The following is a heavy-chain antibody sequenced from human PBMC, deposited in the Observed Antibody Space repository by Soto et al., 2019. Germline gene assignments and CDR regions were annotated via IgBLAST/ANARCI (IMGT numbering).Heavy chain of an antibody. CDR3: AKVTEWELLVGDY. V-gene: IGHV3-23*04. CDR2: ISGSGGSV. J-gene: IGHJ4*02. CDR1: GFTFSGYA. D-gene: IGHD1-26*01. Sequence: EVQLVESGGDLVQPGGSLRLSCAASGFTFSGYAMAWVRQAPGKGLEWVSGISGSGGSVSYADSVKGRFIISRDNSKNTLFLQMNSLRADDTAVYWCAKVTEWELLVGDYWGQGTLVNVSS.